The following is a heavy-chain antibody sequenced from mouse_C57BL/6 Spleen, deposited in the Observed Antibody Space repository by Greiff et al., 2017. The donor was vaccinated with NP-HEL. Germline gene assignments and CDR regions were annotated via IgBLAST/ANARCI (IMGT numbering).Heavy chain of an antibody. D-gene: IGHD1-1*01. V-gene: IGHV1-72*01. J-gene: IGHJ2*01. CDR3: AREEIITTVVAPFDY. CDR1: GYTFTSYW. CDR2: IDPNSGGT. Sequence: QVQLQQPGAELVKPGASVKLSCKASGYTFTSYWMHWVKQRPGRGLEWIGRIDPNSGGTKYNEKFQSKATLTVDKPSSTAYMQLSSLTSEDSAVYYCAREEIITTVVAPFDYWGQGTTLTVSS.